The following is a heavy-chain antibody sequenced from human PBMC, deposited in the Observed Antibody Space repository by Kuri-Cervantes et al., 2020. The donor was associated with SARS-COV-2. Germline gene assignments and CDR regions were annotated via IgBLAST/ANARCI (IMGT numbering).Heavy chain of an antibody. Sequence: SETLSLTCTVSGGSISSSSYYWGWIRQPPGKGLEWIGSIYYSGSTYYNPSLKSRVTISVDTSKSQFSLKLSSVTAADTAVYYCARWGYCSGGSCYFPYYYYYMDVWGKGTTVTVSS. V-gene: IGHV4-39*07. J-gene: IGHJ6*03. CDR3: ARWGYCSGGSCYFPYYYYYMDV. CDR2: IYYSGST. D-gene: IGHD2-15*01. CDR1: GGSISSSSYY.